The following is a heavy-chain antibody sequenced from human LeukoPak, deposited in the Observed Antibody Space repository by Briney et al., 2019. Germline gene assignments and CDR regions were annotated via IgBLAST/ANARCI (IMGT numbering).Heavy chain of an antibody. CDR2: ISYDGSNK. CDR1: GFTFSSYG. V-gene: IGHV3-30*18. CDR3: AKDLLTRIAARPDGYYYGMDV. D-gene: IGHD6-6*01. J-gene: IGHJ6*02. Sequence: GRSLRLSCAASGFTFSSYGMHWVRQAPGKGLEWVAVISYDGSNKYYADSVKGRFTISRDNSKNTLYLQMNSLRAEDTAVYYRAKDLLTRIAARPDGYYYGMDVWGQGTTVTVSS.